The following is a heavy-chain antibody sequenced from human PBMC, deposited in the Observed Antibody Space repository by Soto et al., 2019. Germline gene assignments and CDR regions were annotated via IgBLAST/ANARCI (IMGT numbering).Heavy chain of an antibody. CDR2: IYPGDSDT. Sequence: PGEPLKLSCKCSGYSFTSYWIGWVRQMPGKGLEWMGIIYPGDSDTRYSPSFQGQVTISADKSISTAYLQWSSLKASDTAMYYCARIEMATISTAAFDIWGQGTMVTVSS. J-gene: IGHJ3*02. V-gene: IGHV5-51*01. CDR3: ARIEMATISTAAFDI. CDR1: GYSFTSYW. D-gene: IGHD5-12*01.